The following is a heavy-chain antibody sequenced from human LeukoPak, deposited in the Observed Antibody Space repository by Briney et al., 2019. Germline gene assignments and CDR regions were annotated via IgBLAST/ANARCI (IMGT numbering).Heavy chain of an antibody. CDR3: ARSSPYAVYYFDY. J-gene: IGHJ4*02. CDR1: GYTFTGYY. D-gene: IGHD2-8*01. CDR2: INPNSGGT. V-gene: IGHV1-2*02. Sequence: GASVKVSCKASGYTFTGYYMHWVRQAPGQGLEWMGWINPNSGGTNYAQKFQGRVTMTRDTSISTAYMELSRLRSDDTAVYYCARSSPYAVYYFDYWGQGTLVTVSS.